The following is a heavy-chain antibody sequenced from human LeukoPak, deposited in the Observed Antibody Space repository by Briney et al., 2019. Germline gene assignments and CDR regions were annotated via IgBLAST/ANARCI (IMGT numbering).Heavy chain of an antibody. D-gene: IGHD5-18*01. V-gene: IGHV4-34*01. J-gene: IGHJ4*02. CDR3: ARGQGIQLWSPGYYFDY. Sequence: SETLSLTCAVYGGSFSGYYWSWIRQPPGKGLEWIGEINHSGSTNYNPSLKSRVTISVDTSKNQFSLKLSSVTAADTAVYYCARGQGIQLWSPGYYFDYWGQGTLVTVSS. CDR1: GGSFSGYY. CDR2: INHSGST.